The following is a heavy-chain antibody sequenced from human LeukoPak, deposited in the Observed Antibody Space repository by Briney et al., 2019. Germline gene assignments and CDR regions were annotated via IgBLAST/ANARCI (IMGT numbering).Heavy chain of an antibody. CDR2: FDPEDGET. D-gene: IGHD3-16*01. J-gene: IGHJ4*02. CDR1: GYTHTELS. Sequence: APVKVSCKVSGYTHTELSMNWVRQAPGKGLEWLGGFDPEDGETIYAQRFQGRVTMTEDTSTDTAYMELSSLRSEDTAVYYCATVSIVSGSYAFDYWGQGTLVTVSS. V-gene: IGHV1-24*01. CDR3: ATVSIVSGSYAFDY.